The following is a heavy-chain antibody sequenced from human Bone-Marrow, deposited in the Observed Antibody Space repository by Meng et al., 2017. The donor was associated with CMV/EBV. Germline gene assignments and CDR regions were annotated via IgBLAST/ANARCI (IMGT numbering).Heavy chain of an antibody. CDR2: IRYDGSNK. V-gene: IGHV3-30*02. Sequence: GESLKISCAASGFTFSSYGMHWVRQAPGKGLEWVAFIRYDGSNKYYADSVKGRFTISRDNSKNTLYLQMNSLRAEDTAAYYCAKGRFTMVRGVLDYWGQGTLVTVSS. CDR1: GFTFSSYG. CDR3: AKGRFTMVRGVLDY. D-gene: IGHD3-10*01. J-gene: IGHJ4*02.